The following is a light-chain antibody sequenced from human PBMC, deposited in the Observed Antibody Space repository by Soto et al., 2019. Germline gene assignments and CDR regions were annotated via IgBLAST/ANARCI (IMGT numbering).Light chain of an antibody. V-gene: IGLV2-14*03. CDR2: DVS. CDR1: SSDVGGYNY. CDR3: SSYTTSNTRQIV. Sequence: QSLLTQPASVSGSPGQSITISCTGTSSDVGGYNYVSWYQHHPGKAPKLLIYDVSNRPSGISNRFSGSKSDNTASLTISGLQPEDEADYYCSSYTTSNTRQIVFGTGTKVTV. J-gene: IGLJ1*01.